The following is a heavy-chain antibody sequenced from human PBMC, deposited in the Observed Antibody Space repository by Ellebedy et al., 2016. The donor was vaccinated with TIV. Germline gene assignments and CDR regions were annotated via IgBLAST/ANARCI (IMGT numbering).Heavy chain of an antibody. CDR2: IYYSGST. CDR1: GCSISSGDYY. J-gene: IGHJ6*03. V-gene: IGHV4-30-4*01. CDR3: AREYSSSSGLNYYDYYMDV. D-gene: IGHD6-6*01. Sequence: SETLSLXXTVSGCSISSGDYYWSWIRQPPGKGLEWIGYIYYSGSTYYNPSLKSRVTISVDTSKNQFSLKLSSVTAADTALYYCAREYSSSSGLNYYDYYMDVWGKGTTVTVSS.